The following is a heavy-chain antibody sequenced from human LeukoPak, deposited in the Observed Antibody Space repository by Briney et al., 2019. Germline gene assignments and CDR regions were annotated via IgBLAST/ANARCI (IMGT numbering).Heavy chain of an antibody. CDR2: LSGRDGRT. CDR1: GLTFYTYA. V-gene: IGHV3-23*01. J-gene: IGHJ4*02. Sequence: TGGSLRLSCAVSGLTFYTYAMSWVRQAPGKGLEWVSDLSGRDGRTYYSDSVKGRFTISRDNSKNTLYLQMNTRRAEYTAVYYCSTSPSFGSSWYQFNYWGQGALVIVSS. CDR3: STSPSFGSSWYQFNY. D-gene: IGHD6-13*01.